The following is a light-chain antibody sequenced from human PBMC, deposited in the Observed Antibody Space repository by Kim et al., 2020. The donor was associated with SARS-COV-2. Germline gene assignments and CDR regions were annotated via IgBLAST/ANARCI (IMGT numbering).Light chain of an antibody. CDR2: DVT. Sequence: QSALTQPASVSGSPGQSITISCTGTSSDVGGYNYVSWYQQYPGKAPKLVIYDVTHRPSGVSDRFSGSKSGNTASLTISGLQTEDEADYYCGSYTSSLYVFGSGTQLTVL. J-gene: IGLJ1*01. CDR1: SSDVGGYNY. V-gene: IGLV2-14*03. CDR3: GSYTSSLYV.